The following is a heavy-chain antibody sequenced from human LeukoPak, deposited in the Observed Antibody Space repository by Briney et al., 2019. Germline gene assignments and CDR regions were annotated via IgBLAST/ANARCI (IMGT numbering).Heavy chain of an antibody. D-gene: IGHD6-6*01. V-gene: IGHV1-69*05. CDR3: AREAGYSSSSPFDY. Sequence: SVKVSCKASGGTFSSYAISWVRQAPGQGLEWMGGIIPIFGTADYAQKFQGRVTITTDESTSTAYMELSSLRSEDTAVYYCAREAGYSSSSPFDYWGQGTLVTVSS. CDR2: IIPIFGTA. CDR1: GGTFSSYA. J-gene: IGHJ4*02.